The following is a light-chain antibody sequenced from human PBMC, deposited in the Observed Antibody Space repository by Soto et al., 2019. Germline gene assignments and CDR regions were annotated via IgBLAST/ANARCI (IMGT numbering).Light chain of an antibody. J-gene: IGKJ3*01. V-gene: IGKV3-15*01. Sequence: EIVMTQSPATLSVSPGERATLSCRASQSVSGNLAWYQQKPGQAPRLLIYGASTRATGIPARFSGSGSGTEFTLTIGSLQSEDFAVYYCQQYNNWPLFTFGPGTKVDIK. CDR1: QSVSGN. CDR3: QQYNNWPLFT. CDR2: GAS.